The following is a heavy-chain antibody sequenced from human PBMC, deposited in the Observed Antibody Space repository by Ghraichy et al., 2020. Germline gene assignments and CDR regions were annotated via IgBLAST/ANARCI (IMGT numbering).Heavy chain of an antibody. Sequence: SETLSLTCAVYGGSFSGYYWSWIRQPPGKGLEWIGEINHSGSTNYNPSLKSRVTISVDTSKNQFSLKLSSVTAADTAVYYCARRGSSIAARSGIYYYYYYMDVWGKGTTVTVSS. CDR1: GGSFSGYY. J-gene: IGHJ6*03. CDR2: INHSGST. D-gene: IGHD6-6*01. V-gene: IGHV4-34*01. CDR3: ARRGSSIAARSGIYYYYYYMDV.